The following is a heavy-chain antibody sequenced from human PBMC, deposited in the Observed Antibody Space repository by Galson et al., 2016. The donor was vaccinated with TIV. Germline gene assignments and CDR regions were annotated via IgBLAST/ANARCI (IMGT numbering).Heavy chain of an antibody. CDR1: GFTFSSYG. J-gene: IGHJ4*02. CDR3: AKRPIITIFGAGSNYCDS. D-gene: IGHD3-3*01. Sequence: SLRLSCAESGFTFSSYGMHWVRQAPGKGLEWVGVIWYDGNTKNYADFARGQFTISRDNTKNTLYLQMNSLRAEDTAVYYCAKRPIITIFGAGSNYCDSWGQGTLVTVSS. V-gene: IGHV3-33*06. CDR2: IWYDGNTK.